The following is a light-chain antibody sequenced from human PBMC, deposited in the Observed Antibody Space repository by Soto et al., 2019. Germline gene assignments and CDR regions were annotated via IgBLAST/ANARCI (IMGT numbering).Light chain of an antibody. J-gene: IGKJ1*01. Sequence: EIVLTQSPGTLSLSPGERATLSCGASQIVNSDYFAWVQLQPGQAPRLLIYGASRRATGIPDRFSGSGSGTDFTLTINRLEPEDFAMYYCQQYVNSPETFGQGSRIEIK. CDR3: QQYVNSPET. CDR2: GAS. V-gene: IGKV3-20*01. CDR1: QIVNSDY.